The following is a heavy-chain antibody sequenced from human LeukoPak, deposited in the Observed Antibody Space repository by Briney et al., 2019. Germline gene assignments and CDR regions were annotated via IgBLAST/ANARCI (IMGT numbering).Heavy chain of an antibody. CDR3: AKGYRGIEAFDI. D-gene: IGHD1-26*01. CDR2: ITGGGDYT. V-gene: IGHV3-23*01. J-gene: IGHJ3*02. CDR1: GFTFSTSA. Sequence: GGSLRLSCAASGFTFSTSAMSWVRQAPGKGLEWVSAITGGGDYTYYADSVKGRFTISRDNPKNAVYLQMNSLRAEGTAVYYCAKGYRGIEAFDIWGQGTMVTVSS.